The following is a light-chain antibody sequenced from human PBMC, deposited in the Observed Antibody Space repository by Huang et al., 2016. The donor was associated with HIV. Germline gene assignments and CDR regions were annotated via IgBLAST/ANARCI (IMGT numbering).Light chain of an antibody. CDR3: QQYYSTRT. CDR1: QSVLYSSNNKNY. Sequence: DIVMTQSPDSLAVSLGERATINCKSSQSVLYSSNNKNYLAWYKQKPGQPTKLLMYWASTRESGVPDRFSGSGSGTDFTLTISSLQAEDVAVYYCQQYYSTRTFGQGTKVEIK. V-gene: IGKV4-1*01. CDR2: WAS. J-gene: IGKJ1*01.